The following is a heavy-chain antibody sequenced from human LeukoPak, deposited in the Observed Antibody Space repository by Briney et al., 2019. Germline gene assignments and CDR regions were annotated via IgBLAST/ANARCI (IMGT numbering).Heavy chain of an antibody. V-gene: IGHV1-8*03. CDR3: ARSAAAGDHDY. J-gene: IGHJ4*02. CDR1: GYTFTSYD. CDR2: MNPNSGNT. Sequence: ASVKVSRKASGYTFTSYDINWVRQATGQGLEWMGWMNPNSGNTGYAQKFQGRVTITRNTSISTAYMELSSLRSEDTAVYYCARSAAAGDHDYWGQGTLVTVSS. D-gene: IGHD6-13*01.